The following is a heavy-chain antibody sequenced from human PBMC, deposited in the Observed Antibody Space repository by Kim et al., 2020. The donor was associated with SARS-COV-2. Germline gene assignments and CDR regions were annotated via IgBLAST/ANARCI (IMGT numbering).Heavy chain of an antibody. Sequence: GGSLRLSCAASGFTFSSYAMSWVRQAPGKGLEWVSAISGSGGSTYYADSVKGRFTISRDNSKNTLYLQMNSLRAEDTAVYYCAKDRVVTMIGSWFDPWGQGTLVTVSS. V-gene: IGHV3-23*01. CDR3: AKDRVVTMIGSWFDP. CDR2: ISGSGGST. D-gene: IGHD3-22*01. CDR1: GFTFSSYA. J-gene: IGHJ5*02.